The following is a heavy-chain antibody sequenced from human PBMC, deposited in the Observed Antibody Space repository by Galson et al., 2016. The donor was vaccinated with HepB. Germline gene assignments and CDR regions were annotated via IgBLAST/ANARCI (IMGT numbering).Heavy chain of an antibody. CDR3: AIDPSHWIENPFAL. J-gene: IGHJ4*02. Sequence: SLRLSCAASGFTFKNFGMTWVRQALGKGLEWVSTICGSCGDIDYADSVQGRFTISRDNSKNTLSLQMNSLRAEDTATYYCAIDPSHWIENPFALWGQGTLVTVSS. V-gene: IGHV3-23*01. D-gene: IGHD2-2*03. CDR2: ICGSCGDI. CDR1: GFTFKNFG.